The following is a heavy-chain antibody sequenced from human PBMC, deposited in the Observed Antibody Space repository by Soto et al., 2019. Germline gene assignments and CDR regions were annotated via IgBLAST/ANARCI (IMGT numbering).Heavy chain of an antibody. CDR1: GYSFTTYW. J-gene: IGHJ3*01. CDR3: VRGVHLTAADAFDV. Sequence: GESLKISCQGYGYSFTTYWIGWVRQMPGKGLEWMGIIYAGDSDTRYIPSFQGHATISVDKSTTTAYLQWSSLKASDTAMYYCVRGVHLTAADAFDVWGQGTMVTVSS. V-gene: IGHV5-51*01. CDR2: IYAGDSDT. D-gene: IGHD1-1*01.